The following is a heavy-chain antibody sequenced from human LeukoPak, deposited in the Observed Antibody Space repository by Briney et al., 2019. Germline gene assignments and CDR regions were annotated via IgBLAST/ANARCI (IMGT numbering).Heavy chain of an antibody. CDR3: ARESGMGYSGYDSGFDY. CDR2: SYHSGST. J-gene: IGHJ4*02. Sequence: SQTLSRTCAVSGGSISSGGYSWSWIRQPPGKGLECIGYSYHSGSTYYNPSLKSRVTISVDRSKSQFSLKLSSVTAADTAVYYCARESGMGYSGYDSGFDYWGQGTLVTVSS. D-gene: IGHD5-12*01. CDR1: GGSISSGGYS. V-gene: IGHV4-30-2*01.